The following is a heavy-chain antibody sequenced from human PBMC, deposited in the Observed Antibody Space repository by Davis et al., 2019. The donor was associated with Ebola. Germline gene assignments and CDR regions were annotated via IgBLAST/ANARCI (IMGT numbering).Heavy chain of an antibody. CDR3: ARDYRGGDILTGSYFDY. Sequence: AASVKVSCKASGYTFISYYIHWVRQAPGQGLEWMGIINPSGGITTYAQKFQGRVTMTRDTSTSTVYMELSSLRSEDTAMYYCARDYRGGDILTGSYFDYWGQGTLVTVSS. V-gene: IGHV1-46*01. CDR1: GYTFISYY. D-gene: IGHD3-9*01. CDR2: INPSGGIT. J-gene: IGHJ4*02.